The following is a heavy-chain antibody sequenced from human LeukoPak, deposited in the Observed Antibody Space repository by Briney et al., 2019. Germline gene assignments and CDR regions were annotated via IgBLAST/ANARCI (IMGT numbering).Heavy chain of an antibody. V-gene: IGHV3-30*01. Sequence: PGGSLRLPCAASGFTFSSYAMHWVRQAPGKGLEWVAVISYDGSNKYYADSVKGRFTISRDNSKNTLYLQMNSLRAEDTAVYYCARAIVVVTAFDYWGQGTLVTVSS. D-gene: IGHD2-21*02. J-gene: IGHJ4*02. CDR1: GFTFSSYA. CDR3: ARAIVVVTAFDY. CDR2: ISYDGSNK.